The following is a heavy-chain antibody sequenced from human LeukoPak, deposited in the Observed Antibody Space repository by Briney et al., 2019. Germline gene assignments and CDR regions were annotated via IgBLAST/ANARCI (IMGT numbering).Heavy chain of an antibody. D-gene: IGHD5-24*01. Sequence: GGSLRLSCEVSGFTFSSYWMNWVRHVPGKGLAWVSHINTYGTSAIYADSVKGRFTISRDNAKNTLFLQMDSLRAEDTAVYYCARDNGYKFDYWGQGTLVTVSS. CDR3: ARDNGYKFDY. CDR2: INTYGTSA. CDR1: GFTFSSYW. V-gene: IGHV3-74*01. J-gene: IGHJ4*02.